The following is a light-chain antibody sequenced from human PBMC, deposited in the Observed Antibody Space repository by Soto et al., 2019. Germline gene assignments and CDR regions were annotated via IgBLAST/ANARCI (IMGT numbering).Light chain of an antibody. V-gene: IGLV2-23*03. Sequence: QSVLTQPASLSGSPGQSITISCTGTSNDVGSYNPVSWYQQHPGKAPKLMIYEGSKRPSGVSNRFSGPKSGNTASLTISGLQAEDEADYYCCAYADSTSVFGTGTKVTVL. CDR1: SNDVGSYNP. CDR2: EGS. CDR3: CAYADSTSV. J-gene: IGLJ1*01.